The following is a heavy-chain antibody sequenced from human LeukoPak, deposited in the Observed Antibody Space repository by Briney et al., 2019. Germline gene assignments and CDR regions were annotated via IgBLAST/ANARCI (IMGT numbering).Heavy chain of an antibody. J-gene: IGHJ3*02. CDR2: ISSSSSYI. CDR1: GFTFSSYS. Sequence: GESLTLSCAASGFTFSSYSMNWVRQAPGKGLEWVSSISSSSSYIYYADSVKGRFTISRDNAKNSLYLQMNSLRAEDTAVYYCAREISVAGLPIWGQGTMVTVSS. D-gene: IGHD6-19*01. CDR3: AREISVAGLPI. V-gene: IGHV3-21*01.